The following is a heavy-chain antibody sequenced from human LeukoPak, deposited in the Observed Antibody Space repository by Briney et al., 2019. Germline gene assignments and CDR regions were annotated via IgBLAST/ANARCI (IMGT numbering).Heavy chain of an antibody. D-gene: IGHD3-10*01. CDR2: ISDDGSRQ. J-gene: IGHJ4*02. Sequence: GRSLRLSCAATGFTFSNYAIHWDRQAPGKGLEWVAFISDDGSRQHYADSVKGRFTISRDNSKNTLNLQMNSLRAEDTAVYYCVKDRTGTYTLDYWGQGTLVTVSS. CDR1: GFTFSNYA. V-gene: IGHV3-30-3*01. CDR3: VKDRTGTYTLDY.